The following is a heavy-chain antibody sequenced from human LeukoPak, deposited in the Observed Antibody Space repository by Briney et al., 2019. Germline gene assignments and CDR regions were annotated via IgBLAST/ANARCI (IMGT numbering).Heavy chain of an antibody. CDR3: ARDTAPAGYFDWLTPNGFDY. V-gene: IGHV4-59*12. D-gene: IGHD3-9*01. J-gene: IGHJ4*02. CDR1: GGSISSYY. CDR2: IYYSGST. Sequence: SETLSLTCTVSGGSISSYYWSWIRQPPGKGLEWIGYIYYSGSTYYNPSLKSRVTISVDTSKNQFSLKLSSVTAADTAVYYCARDTAPAGYFDWLTPNGFDYWGQGTLVTVSS.